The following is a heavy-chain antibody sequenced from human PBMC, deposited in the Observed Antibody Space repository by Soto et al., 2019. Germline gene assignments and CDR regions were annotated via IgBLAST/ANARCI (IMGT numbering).Heavy chain of an antibody. J-gene: IGHJ4*02. CDR3: ARGDYYDSSAPYYFDY. Sequence: PSETLSLTCTVSGGSISSGGYYWSWIRQHPGKGLEWIGYIYYSGSTYYNPSLKSRVTISVDTSKNQFSLKLSSVTAADTAVYYCARGDYYDSSAPYYFDYWGQGTLVTVSS. CDR2: IYYSGST. D-gene: IGHD3-22*01. V-gene: IGHV4-30-4*08. CDR1: GGSISSGGYY.